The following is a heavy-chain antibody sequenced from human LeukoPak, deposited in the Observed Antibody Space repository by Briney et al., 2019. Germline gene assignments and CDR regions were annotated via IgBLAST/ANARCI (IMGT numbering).Heavy chain of an antibody. CDR1: GFTFSSYA. CDR3: AKVTDSSSAGSDY. V-gene: IGHV3-23*01. J-gene: IGHJ4*02. Sequence: GGSLRLSCAASGFTFSSYAMSWVRQAPGKELEWVSAISGSGGSTYYADSVKGRFTISRDNSKNTLYVQMNSLRAEDTAVYYCAKVTDSSSAGSDYWGQGTLVTVSS. D-gene: IGHD6-6*01. CDR2: ISGSGGST.